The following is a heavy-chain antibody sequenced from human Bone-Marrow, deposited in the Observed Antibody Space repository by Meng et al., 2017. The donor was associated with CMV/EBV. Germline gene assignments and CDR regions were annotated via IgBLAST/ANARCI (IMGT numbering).Heavy chain of an antibody. V-gene: IGHV3-21*01. CDR3: ANPTGGYYRGDY. Sequence: GESLKISCAASGFTFSSYGMHWVRQAPGKGLEWVSSISSSSSYIFYADSVKGRFTISRDNAKNKLYLQMNSLRAEDTAVYYCANPTGGYYRGDYWGQGTTVTVSS. J-gene: IGHJ4*02. CDR1: GFTFSSYG. D-gene: IGHD1-26*01. CDR2: ISSSSSYI.